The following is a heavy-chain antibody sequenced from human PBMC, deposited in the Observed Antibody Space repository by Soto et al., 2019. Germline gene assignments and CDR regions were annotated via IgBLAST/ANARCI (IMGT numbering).Heavy chain of an antibody. V-gene: IGHV3-30*18. CDR2: ISYDGSNK. J-gene: IGHJ6*02. Sequence: QAGGSLRLSCAASGFTFSSYGMHWVRQAPGKGLEWVAVISYDGSNKYYADSVKGRFTISRDSSKNTLYLQMNSLRAEDTAVYYCAKNGYCSGSSCYEAYYYYYGMDVWGQGTTVTVSS. CDR1: GFTFSSYG. D-gene: IGHD2-2*01. CDR3: AKNGYCSGSSCYEAYYYYYGMDV.